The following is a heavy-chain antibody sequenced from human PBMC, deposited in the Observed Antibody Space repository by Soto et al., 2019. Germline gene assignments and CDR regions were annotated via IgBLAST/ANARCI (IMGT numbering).Heavy chain of an antibody. J-gene: IGHJ4*02. D-gene: IGHD6-19*01. V-gene: IGHV3-23*01. CDR3: AKGEGGVTGSGWYLQY. CDR2: ISGSGGST. CDR1: GFTFSSYA. Sequence: EVPLLESGGGLVQPGGSLRLSCAASGFTFSSYAMSWVRQAPGKGLEWVSAISGSGGSTYYADSVKGRFTISRDNSKNTLYLQMNSLRAEDTAVYYCAKGEGGVTGSGWYLQYWGQGTLVTVSS.